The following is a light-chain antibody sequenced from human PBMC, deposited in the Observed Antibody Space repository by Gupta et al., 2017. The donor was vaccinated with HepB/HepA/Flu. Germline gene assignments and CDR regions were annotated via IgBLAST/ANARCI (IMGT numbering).Light chain of an antibody. V-gene: IGKV4-1*01. CDR1: QNSLYSSNNKNY. CDR2: WAS. Sequence: DSVMTQSPDFLAVSLGERATINCKSSQNSLYSSNNKNYLAWYQQKPGQSPKLLIYWASARASGVPDSFSGSGSGTDFTLTISSRQAEDVAVYYCQQEYSSPRGFGQGTKLEIK. CDR3: QQEYSSPRG. J-gene: IGKJ2*03.